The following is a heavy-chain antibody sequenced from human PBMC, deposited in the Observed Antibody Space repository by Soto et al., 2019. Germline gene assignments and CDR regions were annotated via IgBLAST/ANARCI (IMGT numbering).Heavy chain of an antibody. CDR2: IYYSGST. CDR1: GGSISSSSYY. J-gene: IGHJ6*02. CDR3: ARSKNDILTGFWVYYYGMDV. Sequence: SETLSLTCTVSGGSISSSSYYWGWIRQPPGKGLEWIGSIYYSGSTYYNPSLKSRVTISVDTSKNQFSLKLSSVTAADTAVYYCARSKNDILTGFWVYYYGMDVWGQGTTVTGSS. V-gene: IGHV4-39*01. D-gene: IGHD3-9*01.